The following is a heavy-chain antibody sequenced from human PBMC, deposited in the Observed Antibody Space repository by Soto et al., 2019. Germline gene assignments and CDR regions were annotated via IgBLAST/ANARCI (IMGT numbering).Heavy chain of an antibody. Sequence: PXETLSLTCTVSGGSISSYSWGWIRQPAGKGLDWIGRIYTSGSTNYNPSLKSRVTMSVDTSKNQFSLKLSSVTAADTAVYYCARDREGSSWSRYYYYGMDAWGQGTTVTVSS. CDR3: ARDREGSSWSRYYYYGMDA. V-gene: IGHV4-4*07. CDR2: IYTSGST. CDR1: GGSISSYS. D-gene: IGHD6-13*01. J-gene: IGHJ6*02.